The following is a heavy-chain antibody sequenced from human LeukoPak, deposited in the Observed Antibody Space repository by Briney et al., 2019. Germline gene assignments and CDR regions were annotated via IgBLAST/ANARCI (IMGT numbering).Heavy chain of an antibody. CDR2: INPKSGDT. J-gene: IGHJ5*02. CDR1: GYTFSDYY. V-gene: IGHV1-2*02. D-gene: IGHD7-27*01. Sequence: ASVKVSCKASGYTFSDYYMHWWRQAPGQRLEWLGWINPKSGDTNFEQNFQGRVTMTRDTSISTAYMELSSLTSDDRAVYYCARGPNTGAFDAWGQGTLVTVSS. CDR3: ARGPNTGAFDA.